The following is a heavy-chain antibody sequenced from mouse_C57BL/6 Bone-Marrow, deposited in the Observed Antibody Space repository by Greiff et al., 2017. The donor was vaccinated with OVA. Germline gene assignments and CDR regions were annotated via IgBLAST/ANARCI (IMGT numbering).Heavy chain of an antibody. Sequence: EVNVVESGGGLVQSGRSLRLSCATSGFTFSDFYMEWVRQAPGKGLEWIAASRNKANDYTAEYSASVKGRFIVSRDTSQSILYLQMHALRAEDTDIYSCARDADYGLDDWGKGTTLTVSS. CDR1: GFTFSDFY. CDR3: ARDADYGLDD. D-gene: IGHD1-1*01. V-gene: IGHV7-1*01. J-gene: IGHJ2*01. CDR2: SRNKANDYTA.